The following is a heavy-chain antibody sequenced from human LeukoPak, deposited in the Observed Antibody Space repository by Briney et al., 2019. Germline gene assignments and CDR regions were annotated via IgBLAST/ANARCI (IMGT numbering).Heavy chain of an antibody. CDR1: GGSFSGYY. CDR2: INHSGST. Sequence: SETLSLTCAVYGGSFSGYYWSWIRQPPEKGLEWIGEINHSGSTNYNPSLKSRVTISVDTSKNQFSLKLSSVTAADTAVYYCARHFEGILFDPWGQGTLVTVSS. V-gene: IGHV4-34*01. D-gene: IGHD3-9*01. J-gene: IGHJ5*02. CDR3: ARHFEGILFDP.